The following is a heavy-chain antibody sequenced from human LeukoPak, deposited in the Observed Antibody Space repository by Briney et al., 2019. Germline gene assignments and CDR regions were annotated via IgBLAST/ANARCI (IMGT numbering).Heavy chain of an antibody. CDR1: GGSITSTNW. V-gene: IGHV4-4*02. D-gene: IGHD3-22*01. J-gene: IGHJ4*02. CDR2: IYHSGTT. Sequence: SETLSLTCAVSGGSITSTNWWSWVRQPPGKGLEWIGEIYHSGTTNYIPSLKSRVTISVDKSKNQFSLKLNSVTAADTAVYYCAKLYDSSVYTYFDSWGQGTLVTVSS. CDR3: AKLYDSSVYTYFDS.